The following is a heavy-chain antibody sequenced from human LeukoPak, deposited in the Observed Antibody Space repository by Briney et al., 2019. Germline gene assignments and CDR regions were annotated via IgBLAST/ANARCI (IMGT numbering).Heavy chain of an antibody. CDR2: IGSGGSTI. V-gene: IGHV3-48*02. J-gene: IGHJ4*02. CDR1: GFTFSSYR. CDR3: ARDLLASPTF. D-gene: IGHD2-8*02. Sequence: PAGGSLRLSCAASGFTFSSYRMNWVDQPPGKGLEWVSYIGSGGSTIYYADSVKGGFTISRDNAKNSLYLQMNSLRDEDTAVYYCARDLLASPTFWGQGTLVTVSS.